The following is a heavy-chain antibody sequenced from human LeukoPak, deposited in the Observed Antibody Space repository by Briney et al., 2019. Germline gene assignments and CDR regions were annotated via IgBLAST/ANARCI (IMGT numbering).Heavy chain of an antibody. V-gene: IGHV3-23*01. CDR1: GFTFSSYA. J-gene: IGHJ3*02. Sequence: GGSLRLSCAASGFTFSSYAMSWVRQAPGKGLEWVSGISDNGAITYYGDSVKGGFTISRDNSKNTLYLQMNSLRAEDTAVYYCARVTYYYDSSGYSHNAFDIWGQGTMVTVSS. D-gene: IGHD3-22*01. CDR2: ISDNGAIT. CDR3: ARVTYYYDSSGYSHNAFDI.